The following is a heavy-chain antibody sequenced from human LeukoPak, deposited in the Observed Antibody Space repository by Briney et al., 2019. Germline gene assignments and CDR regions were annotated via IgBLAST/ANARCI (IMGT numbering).Heavy chain of an antibody. V-gene: IGHV3-23*01. CDR1: GFTFSSYA. Sequence: PGGSLRLSCAASGFTFSSYAMSWVRQAPGKGLEWVSAISGSGGSTYYADSVKGRFTISRDNSENTLYLQMNSLRAEDTAVYYCAKDGGLVGGEEADNDAFDIWGQGTMVTVSS. CDR3: AKDGGLVGGEEADNDAFDI. CDR2: ISGSGGST. J-gene: IGHJ3*02. D-gene: IGHD3-10*01.